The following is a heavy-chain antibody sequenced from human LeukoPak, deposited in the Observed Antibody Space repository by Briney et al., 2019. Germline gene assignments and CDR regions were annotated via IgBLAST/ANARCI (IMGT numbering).Heavy chain of an antibody. J-gene: IGHJ6*02. CDR3: ARDCKGRGVMIVGRYYYDAMGV. D-gene: IGHD3-10*01. V-gene: IGHV1-46*01. CDR1: GYNLTSHN. CDR2: INPSRGSS. Sequence: ASVKVSCKASGYNLTSHNMHWVRQAPGPGIEWMGLINPSRGSSSYAQKFQGRVTMTRNTSTTSVYMGLSSLRSEDTAVYYCARDCKGRGVMIVGRYYYDAMGVWGQEATVTVSS.